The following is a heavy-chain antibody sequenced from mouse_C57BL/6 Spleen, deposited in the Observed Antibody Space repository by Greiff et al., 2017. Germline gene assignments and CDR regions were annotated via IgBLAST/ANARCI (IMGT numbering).Heavy chain of an antibody. J-gene: IGHJ4*01. D-gene: IGHD2-1*01. CDR1: GFTFSSSG. CDR2: ISSGGSYT. Sequence: DVQLQESGGDLVKPGGSLKLSCAASGFTFSSSGMSWVRQTPDKRLEWVATISSGGSYTYYPDSVKGRFTISRDNAKNTLYLQMSSLKSEDTAMYYCARQNGNYVDYYAMDYWGQGTSVTVSS. CDR3: ARQNGNYVDYYAMDY. V-gene: IGHV5-6*01.